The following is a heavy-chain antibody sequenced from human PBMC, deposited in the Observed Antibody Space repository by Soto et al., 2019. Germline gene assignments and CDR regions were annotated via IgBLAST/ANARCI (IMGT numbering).Heavy chain of an antibody. CDR3: AHLGGNWNDGAFDI. CDR2: IYWDDDK. D-gene: IGHD1-1*01. CDR1: GFSLSTSGVG. V-gene: IGHV2-5*02. Sequence: QITLKESGPTLVKPTQTLTLTCTFSGFSLSTSGVGVGWIRQPPGKALEWLALIYWDDDKRYSPSLKSRLTITQDTSKNQVVLTMTNMDPVDTATYYCAHLGGNWNDGAFDIWGQGTMVTDSS. J-gene: IGHJ3*02.